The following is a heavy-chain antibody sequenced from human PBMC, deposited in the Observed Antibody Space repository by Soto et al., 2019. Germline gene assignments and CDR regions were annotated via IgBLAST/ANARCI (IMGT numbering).Heavy chain of an antibody. V-gene: IGHV3-21*01. CDR1: GFTFSSYS. CDR2: ISSSSSYI. J-gene: IGHJ6*02. Sequence: ESGGGLVKPGGSLRLSCAASGFTFSSYSMNWVRQAPGKGLEWVSSISSSSSYIYYADSVKGRFTISRDNAKNSLYLQMNSLRAEDTAVYYCARDGSSAGYYYYYGMDVWGQGTTVTVSS. D-gene: IGHD6-6*01. CDR3: ARDGSSAGYYYYYGMDV.